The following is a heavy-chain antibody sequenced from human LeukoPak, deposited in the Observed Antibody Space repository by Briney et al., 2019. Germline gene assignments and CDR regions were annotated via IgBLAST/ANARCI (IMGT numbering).Heavy chain of an antibody. CDR1: GFTFSSYA. Sequence: WGSLRLSCVASGFTFSSYAMSWVRQTPGKGLEWVSVISGSGGSIYYADSVKGRFTISRDNSKNTLYLQMNNLRAEETAVYYSAKEDFGKFDYWGQGTLVTVSS. V-gene: IGHV3-23*01. CDR2: ISGSGGSI. J-gene: IGHJ4*02. CDR3: AKEDFGKFDY. D-gene: IGHD3-3*01.